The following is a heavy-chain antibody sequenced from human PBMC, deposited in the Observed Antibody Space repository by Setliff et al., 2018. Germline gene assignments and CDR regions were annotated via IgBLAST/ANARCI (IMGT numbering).Heavy chain of an antibody. CDR2: ISRSNK. D-gene: IGHD6-13*01. J-gene: IGHJ6*03. Sequence: GGSLRLSCAASGFTFSTHSMNWVRQAPGKGLEWVSSISRSNKYYADSVKGRFTISRDNSKTTLYLQMNSLRAEDTAVYYCAKASSSWYRGIYYYYYYMDVWGKGTTVTVSS. CDR3: AKASSSWYRGIYYYYYYMDV. CDR1: GFTFSTHS. V-gene: IGHV3-30*02.